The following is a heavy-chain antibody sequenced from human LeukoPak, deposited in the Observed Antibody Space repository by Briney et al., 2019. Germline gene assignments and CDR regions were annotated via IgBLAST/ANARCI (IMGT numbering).Heavy chain of an antibody. J-gene: IGHJ5*02. CDR1: GFTFSSNA. Sequence: GGSLRLSCAASGFTFSSNAIPWVRQAPGKGLEWVSGISGSGGSTDYADSVKGRFTISRDNSKSTLYLQMNSLRAEDTAVYYCAKALSGCSNTSCYGFDPWGQGTLVTVSS. CDR2: ISGSGGST. CDR3: AKALSGCSNTSCYGFDP. D-gene: IGHD2-2*01. V-gene: IGHV3-23*01.